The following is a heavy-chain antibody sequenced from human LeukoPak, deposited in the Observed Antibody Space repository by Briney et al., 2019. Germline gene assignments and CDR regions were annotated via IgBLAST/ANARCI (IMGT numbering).Heavy chain of an antibody. CDR2: IYYSGST. D-gene: IGHD6-25*01. CDR3: ASRLSDDAFDI. Sequence: PSETLSLTCAVYGVSISSYYWSWIRQPPGKGLEWIGYIYYSGSTNYNPSLKSRVTISVDTSKNQFSLKLSSVTAADTAVYYCASRLSDDAFDIWGQGTMVTVSS. CDR1: GVSISSYY. V-gene: IGHV4-59*08. J-gene: IGHJ3*02.